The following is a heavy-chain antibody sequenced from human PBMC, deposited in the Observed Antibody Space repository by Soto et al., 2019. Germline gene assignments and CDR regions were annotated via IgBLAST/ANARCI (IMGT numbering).Heavy chain of an antibody. V-gene: IGHV4-39*01. D-gene: IGHD3-3*01. CDR2: IYYSGST. J-gene: IGHJ5*02. Sequence: PSETLSLTCTVSGGSISSSSYYWGWIRQPPGKGLEWIGSIYYSGSTYYNPSLKSRVTISVDTSKNQFSLKLSSVTAADTAVYYCARRLPYDCWSGYSYNWFDPWGQGTLVTVSS. CDR1: GGSISSSSYY. CDR3: ARRLPYDCWSGYSYNWFDP.